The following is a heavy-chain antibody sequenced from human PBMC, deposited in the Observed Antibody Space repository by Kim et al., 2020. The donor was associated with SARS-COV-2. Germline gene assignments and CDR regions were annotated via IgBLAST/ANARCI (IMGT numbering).Heavy chain of an antibody. CDR2: IGRGGSDR. J-gene: IGHJ6*02. V-gene: IGHV3-11*04. CDR3: TRDPRLLDV. Sequence: GGSLRLSCAVSGFTIRDSYMTWIRQVPGKGLEWVSHIGRGGSDRDYTDSVKGRFTISTDNEISLYLEMNSLRVEDTGVYYCTRDPRLLDVWGQGTTVTVSS. CDR1: GFTIRDSY.